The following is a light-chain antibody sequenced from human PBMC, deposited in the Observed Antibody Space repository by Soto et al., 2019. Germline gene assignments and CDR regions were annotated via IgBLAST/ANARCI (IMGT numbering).Light chain of an antibody. CDR3: SSYTSSSTLV. V-gene: IGLV2-14*01. Sequence: QSALTQPASVSGSPGQSITISCTGTSSDVGGYNYVSWYQQHPGKAPKLMIFEVSNRPSGVSNRFSGSKSGNTASLTISGFQAEDEADYYSSSYTSSSTLVFGGGTKVTVL. CDR1: SSDVGGYNY. CDR2: EVS. J-gene: IGLJ3*02.